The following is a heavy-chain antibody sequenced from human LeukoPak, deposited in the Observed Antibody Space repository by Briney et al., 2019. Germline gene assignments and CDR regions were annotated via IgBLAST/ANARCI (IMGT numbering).Heavy chain of an antibody. Sequence: GSLRLXXVASXFTFSXHAMSWVRQAPGKGLEWVSTVGTGFDTYYTDSVKGRFTISRDNSKNTLSLQMSSLRAEDTATYYCTKNVPGGAIDYWGQGTLVTVSS. D-gene: IGHD1-26*01. CDR2: VGTGFDT. CDR3: TKNVPGGAIDY. J-gene: IGHJ4*02. V-gene: IGHV3-23*01. CDR1: XFTFSXHA.